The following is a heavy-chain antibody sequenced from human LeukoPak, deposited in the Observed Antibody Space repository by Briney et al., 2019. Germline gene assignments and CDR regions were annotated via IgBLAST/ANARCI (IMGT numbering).Heavy chain of an antibody. CDR1: GFTFSSYW. CDR2: ISSGGSPM. D-gene: IGHD3-22*01. V-gene: IGHV3-48*04. CDR3: VRDSHYYDTSDPKYRLDY. J-gene: IGHJ4*02. Sequence: GGSLRLSCAASGFTFSSYWMHWVRQAPGKGLEWVAYISSGGSPMYYVDSVKGRSTISRDNAKNSLYLEIHSLRVEDTAVYYCVRDSHYYDTSDPKYRLDYWGQGTLVSVSS.